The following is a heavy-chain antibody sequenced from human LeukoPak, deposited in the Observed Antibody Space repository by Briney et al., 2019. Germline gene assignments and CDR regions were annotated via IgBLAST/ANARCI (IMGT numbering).Heavy chain of an antibody. Sequence: GGSLRLSCAASGSTFSSYGMHWVRQAPGKGLEWVSGISGSGGSTYVADSVKGRFTVSRDNSKNTLYLQMNSLRADDTAVYYCAKDRPTVYSSSWLHFLDSWGQGTLVTVSS. CDR2: ISGSGGST. D-gene: IGHD6-13*01. CDR1: GSTFSSYG. J-gene: IGHJ4*02. V-gene: IGHV3-23*01. CDR3: AKDRPTVYSSSWLHFLDS.